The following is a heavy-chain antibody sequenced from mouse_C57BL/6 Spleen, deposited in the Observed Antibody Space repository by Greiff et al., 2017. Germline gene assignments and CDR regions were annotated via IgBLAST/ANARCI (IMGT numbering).Heavy chain of an antibody. D-gene: IGHD2-3*01. Sequence: EVQLVESGGGLVQPKGSLKLSCAASGFTFNTYAMHWVRQAPGKGLEWVARIRSKSSNYATYYADSVKDRFTISRDDSQSMLYLQMNNLKTEDTAMYYCVRDTRDPDGYYDWYFDVWGTGTTVTVSS. CDR1: GFTFNTYA. V-gene: IGHV10-3*01. J-gene: IGHJ1*03. CDR2: IRSKSSNYAT. CDR3: VRDTRDPDGYYDWYFDV.